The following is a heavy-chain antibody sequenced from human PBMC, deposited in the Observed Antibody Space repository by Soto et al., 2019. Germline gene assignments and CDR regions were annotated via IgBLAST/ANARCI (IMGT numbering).Heavy chain of an antibody. CDR2: IYHSGST. V-gene: IGHV4-30-2*03. CDR3: ARQLYSSSWYDYYYGMDV. Sequence: SETLSLTCAVSGGSISSGGYSWSWIRQPPGKGLEWIGYIYHSGSTYYNPSLKSRVTISVDTSKNQFSLKLSSVTAADTAVYYFARQLYSSSWYDYYYGMDVWGQGTTVTVSS. D-gene: IGHD6-13*01. J-gene: IGHJ6*02. CDR1: GGSISSGGYS.